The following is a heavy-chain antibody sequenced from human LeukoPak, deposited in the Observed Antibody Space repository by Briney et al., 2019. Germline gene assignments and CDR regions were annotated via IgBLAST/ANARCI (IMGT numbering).Heavy chain of an antibody. J-gene: IGHJ4*02. D-gene: IGHD6-6*01. Sequence: IGIIYYSGSTSYNPSLKSRVTISVDTSKNQFSLKLSSVTAADTAVYYCARHPRIAARREFDYWGQGTLVTVSS. V-gene: IGHV4-39*01. CDR2: IYYSGST. CDR3: ARHPRIAARREFDY.